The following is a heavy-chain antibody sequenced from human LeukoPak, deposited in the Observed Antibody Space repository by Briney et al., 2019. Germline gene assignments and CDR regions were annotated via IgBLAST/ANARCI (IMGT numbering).Heavy chain of an antibody. D-gene: IGHD3-22*01. J-gene: IGHJ3*02. CDR3: ARGGITMIVVADAFDI. CDR1: GGSISSYY. V-gene: IGHV4-59*12. CDR2: IYYSGST. Sequence: SETLSLTCTVSGGSISSYYWSWIRQPPGKGLEWIGYIYYSGSTNYNPSLKSRVTMSVDTSKNQFSLELSSVTAADTAVYYCARGGITMIVVADAFDIWGQGTMVTVSS.